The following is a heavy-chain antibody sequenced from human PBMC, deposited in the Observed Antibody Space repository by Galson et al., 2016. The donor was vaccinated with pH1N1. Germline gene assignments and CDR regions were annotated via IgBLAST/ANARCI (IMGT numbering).Heavy chain of an antibody. CDR2: ISWDGGSI. D-gene: IGHD3-10*01. CDR1: GFTFDEYA. CDR3: AKDNLIFGGAGGMGV. Sequence: SLRLSCAASGFTFDEYAMHWVRQAPGKGLEWVSLISWDGGSIFYADSVKGRFTISRDNSKNSLFLEMNSLRAEDSALYYCAKDNLIFGGAGGMGVWGPGTTVTVSS. V-gene: IGHV3-43D*03. J-gene: IGHJ6*02.